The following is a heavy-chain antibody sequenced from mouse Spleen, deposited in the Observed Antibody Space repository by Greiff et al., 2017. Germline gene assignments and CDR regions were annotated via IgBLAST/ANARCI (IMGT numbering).Heavy chain of an antibody. D-gene: IGHD1-1*02. V-gene: IGHV2-2*01. CDR1: GFSLTTYG. CDR3: AREGSYYFDY. Sequence: QVHVKQSGPGLVQPSQSLSITCTVSGFSLTTYGVHWVRQSPGKGLEWLGMIWSGGSTDYNAAFISRLSISKDNSKSQVFFKMNSLQADDTAIYYCAREGSYYFDYWGQGTTLTVSS. CDR2: IWSGGST. J-gene: IGHJ2*01.